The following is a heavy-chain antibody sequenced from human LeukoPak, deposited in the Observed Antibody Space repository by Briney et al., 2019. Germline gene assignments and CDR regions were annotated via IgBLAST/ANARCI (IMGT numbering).Heavy chain of an antibody. CDR1: GYTLTYCG. CDR2: ISGYNGNT. Sequence: ASVKVSCKASGYTLTYCGVSWVRQAPGQGLEWMGWISGYNGNTNYAQKLQGRVTMTTDTSTSTAYMELRSLRSDDTAVYYCAREGYSSGWFDYWGQGTLVTVSS. V-gene: IGHV1-18*01. CDR3: AREGYSSGWFDY. D-gene: IGHD6-19*01. J-gene: IGHJ4*02.